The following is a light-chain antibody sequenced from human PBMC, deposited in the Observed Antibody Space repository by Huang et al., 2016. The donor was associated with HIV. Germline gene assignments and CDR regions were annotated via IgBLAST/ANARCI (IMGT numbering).Light chain of an antibody. CDR2: AAS. CDR3: QKYNSVPRT. V-gene: IGKV1-27*01. Sequence: DIQMTQSPSSLSASVGDRVTISCRASQGIGTYLAWYQHKPGKVPNLLIYAASTLQSGVPSRFSGSGSGTNFTLTISSLQPEDVAIYYCQKYNSVPRTFGLGTKVEIK. CDR1: QGIGTY. J-gene: IGKJ1*01.